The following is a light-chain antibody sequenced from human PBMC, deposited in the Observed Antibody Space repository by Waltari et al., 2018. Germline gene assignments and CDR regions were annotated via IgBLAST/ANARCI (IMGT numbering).Light chain of an antibody. CDR1: QSISSW. Sequence: DIQMTQSPSTLSASVGDRVTITSRASQSISSWLAWYQQKPGKAPKLLIYKASSLESGVPSRFSGSGSGTEFTLTISSLQPDDFATYYCQHYNNYFLWTFGQGTKVEIK. V-gene: IGKV1-5*03. J-gene: IGKJ1*01. CDR2: KAS. CDR3: QHYNNYFLWT.